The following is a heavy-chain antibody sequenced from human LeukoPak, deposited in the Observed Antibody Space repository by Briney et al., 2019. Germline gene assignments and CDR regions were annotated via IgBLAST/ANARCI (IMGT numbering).Heavy chain of an antibody. D-gene: IGHD3-10*01. CDR1: GGSISSGGYS. V-gene: IGHV4-30-4*07. J-gene: IGHJ6*03. CDR2: IYYTGNT. CDR3: ARERKYYYGSGSSRTYYYYMDV. Sequence: PSETLSLTCAVSGGSISSGGYSWSWIRQPPGKAMEFIAYIYYTGNTYFNPSLKSRVTISVDTSKNQFSLKLSSVTAADTAVYYCARERKYYYGSGSSRTYYYYMDVWGKGTTVTISS.